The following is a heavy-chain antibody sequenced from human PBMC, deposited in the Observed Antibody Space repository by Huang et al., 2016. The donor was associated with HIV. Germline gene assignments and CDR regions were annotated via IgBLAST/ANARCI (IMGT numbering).Heavy chain of an antibody. CDR3: ARDWSFGSSTSPAD. CDR2: INPKRGGT. CDR1: GYTFTDST. V-gene: IGHV1-2*02. D-gene: IGHD6-6*01. Sequence: QVQLVQSGAEVKNPGASVRVSCKASGYTFTDSTIHWWRQAPGQGLEWMGWINPKRGGTSYAQRFQGRITMTRDTTISTVHMDLRRIQSDDTAVYFCARDWSFGSSTSPADWGQGTLVTVSS. J-gene: IGHJ4*02.